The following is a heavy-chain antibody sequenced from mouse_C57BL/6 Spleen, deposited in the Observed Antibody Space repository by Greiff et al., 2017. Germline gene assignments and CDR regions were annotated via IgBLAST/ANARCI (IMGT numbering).Heavy chain of an antibody. J-gene: IGHJ2*01. CDR1: GFTFSSYA. CDR2: ISDGGSYT. D-gene: IGHD2-10*02. CDR3: ARDRRDPSSYFDY. V-gene: IGHV5-4*01. Sequence: EVKLMESGGGLVKPGGSLKLSCAASGFTFSSYAMSWVRQTPEKRLEWVATISDGGSYTYYPDNVKGRFTISRDNAKNNLYLQMSHLKSEDTAMYYCARDRRDPSSYFDYWGQGTTLTVSS.